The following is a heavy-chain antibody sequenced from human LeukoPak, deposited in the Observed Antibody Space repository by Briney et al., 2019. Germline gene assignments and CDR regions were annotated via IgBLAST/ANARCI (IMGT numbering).Heavy chain of an antibody. V-gene: IGHV3-49*04. CDR3: TRGAVVVVAHFDY. D-gene: IGHD2-15*01. CDR2: IRSKAYGGTT. CDR1: GFTVGDYA. Sequence: GVSLRLSCTASGFTVGDYAMSWVRQAPGKGLEWVGFIRSKAYGGTTEYAASVKGRFTISRDDSKSIAYLQMNSLKTEDTAVYYCTRGAVVVVAHFDYWGQGTLVTVSS. J-gene: IGHJ4*02.